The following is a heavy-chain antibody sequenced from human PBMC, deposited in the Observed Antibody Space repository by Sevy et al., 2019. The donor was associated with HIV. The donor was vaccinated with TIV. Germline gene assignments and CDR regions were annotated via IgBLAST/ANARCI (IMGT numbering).Heavy chain of an antibody. D-gene: IGHD3-10*01. Sequence: ASVKVSCKDSGYNFMSDGISWVRQAPGQGLEWVGWIGLYNGNAHSAQKLKDRVTMTADTSTSTAYMELRSLRSDDTAVYYCARVPTYYYGSGTYFDYWGQGTLVTVSS. CDR3: ARVPTYYYGSGTYFDY. CDR2: IGLYNGNA. CDR1: GYNFMSDG. V-gene: IGHV1-18*01. J-gene: IGHJ4*02.